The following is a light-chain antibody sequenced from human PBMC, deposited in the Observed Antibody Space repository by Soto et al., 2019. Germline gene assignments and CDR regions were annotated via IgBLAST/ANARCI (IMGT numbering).Light chain of an antibody. Sequence: QSALAQPASVSGSLGQSITISCTGTSSDVGFYNYVSWYQQHPGKAPKLMIYDVTKRPSGVPDRFSGSKSANTASLTISGLQAEDEADYYCCSYAGSYTFVFGTGTKVTVL. CDR1: SSDVGFYNY. J-gene: IGLJ1*01. V-gene: IGLV2-11*01. CDR2: DVT. CDR3: CSYAGSYTFV.